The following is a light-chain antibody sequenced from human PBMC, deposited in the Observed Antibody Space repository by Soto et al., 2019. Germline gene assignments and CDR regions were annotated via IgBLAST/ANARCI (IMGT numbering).Light chain of an antibody. Sequence: QAVVTQPPSVSGAPGQRVTISCTGYNSNIGAGYDVHWYQQLPGTAPKLLIYGNSNRPSGVPDRFSASKSGTSASLAITGLQAEDEADYYCQSYDSSLSGWVLGGGTKLTVL. CDR3: QSYDSSLSGWV. CDR2: GNS. CDR1: NSNIGAGYD. J-gene: IGLJ3*02. V-gene: IGLV1-40*01.